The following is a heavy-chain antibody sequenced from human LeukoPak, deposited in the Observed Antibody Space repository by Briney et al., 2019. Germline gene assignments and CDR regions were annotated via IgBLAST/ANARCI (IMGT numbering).Heavy chain of an antibody. J-gene: IGHJ6*03. V-gene: IGHV4-61*02. D-gene: IGHD5/OR15-5a*01. CDR1: PGSMDSGLYC. CDR2: ISNSGGT. Sequence: SETLSLTCAVSPGSMDSGLYCWTWIRQPAGKGLEWIGRISNSGGTAYNPSLRSRVTITLDTSNNHLSLKVTSVTAADTAVYYCARETKDIYSPSWGLYDTYYYIDAWGKGTTVTVSS. CDR3: ARETKDIYSPSWGLYDTYYYIDA.